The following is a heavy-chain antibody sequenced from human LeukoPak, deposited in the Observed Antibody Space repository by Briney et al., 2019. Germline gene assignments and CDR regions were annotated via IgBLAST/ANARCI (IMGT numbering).Heavy chain of an antibody. CDR3: ARLGYTYGYAGYYSDY. CDR2: IYYTGTT. CDR1: GGSISSSSYY. D-gene: IGHD5-18*01. J-gene: IGHJ4*02. Sequence: PSETLSLTCTVSGGSISSSSYYWGWIRQPPGKGLEWIGSIYYTGTTYYNPSLKNRVTISVGTSKNQFSLKLSSVTAADTAVYYCARLGYTYGYAGYYSDYWGQGTLVTVSS. V-gene: IGHV4-39*01.